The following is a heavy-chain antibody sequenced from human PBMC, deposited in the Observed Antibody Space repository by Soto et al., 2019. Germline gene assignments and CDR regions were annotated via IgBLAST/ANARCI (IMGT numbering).Heavy chain of an antibody. CDR1: GGSFSGYY. V-gene: IGHV4-34*01. J-gene: IGHJ4*02. Sequence: QVQLQQWGAGLLKPSETLSLTCAVYGGSFSGYYWSWIRQPPGKGLEWIGEINHSGSTNYNPSLKSRVTISVDTSKNQFSLKLSSVTAADTAVYYCASSKARQLAPLDYWGQGTLVTVSS. CDR2: INHSGST. CDR3: ASSKARQLAPLDY. D-gene: IGHD6-13*01.